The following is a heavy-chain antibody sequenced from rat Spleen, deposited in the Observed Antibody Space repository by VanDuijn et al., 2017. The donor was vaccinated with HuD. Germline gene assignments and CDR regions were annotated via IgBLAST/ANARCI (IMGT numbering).Heavy chain of an antibody. CDR2: ISPSGGSI. D-gene: IGHD1-12*02. CDR1: GFTFRNYG. Sequence: EVQLVESGGGLVQPGRSLKLSCAASGFTFRNYGMHWIRQAPTKGLEWVASISPSGGSINYRDSVKGRFTISRDDAKNTLCLQMDSLRSDDTSTYYCSTGLVVLYYFHYWGQGAMVTVSS. CDR3: STGLVVLYYFHY. V-gene: IGHV5-19*01. J-gene: IGHJ2*01.